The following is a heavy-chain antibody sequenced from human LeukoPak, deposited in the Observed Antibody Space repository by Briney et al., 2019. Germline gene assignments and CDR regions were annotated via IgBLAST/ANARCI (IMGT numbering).Heavy chain of an antibody. CDR2: IDPSDSYT. Sequence: GESLRISCKGSGYSFTSYWITWVRQMPGKGLEWMGRIDPSDSYTNYSPSFQGQVTISVDKSISTAYLQWSSLKASDTAMYYCARRDRYSWYSFGYWGQGTLVTVSS. CDR1: GYSFTSYW. V-gene: IGHV5-10-1*04. J-gene: IGHJ4*02. D-gene: IGHD6-13*01. CDR3: ARRDRYSWYSFGY.